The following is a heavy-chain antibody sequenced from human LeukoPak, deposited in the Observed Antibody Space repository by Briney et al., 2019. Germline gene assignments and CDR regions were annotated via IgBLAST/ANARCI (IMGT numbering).Heavy chain of an antibody. CDR3: ARHVRWELLGETGFDY. V-gene: IGHV4-39*01. J-gene: IGHJ4*02. D-gene: IGHD1-26*01. Sequence: SETLSLTCTVSGGSISSSSYYWGWIRQPPGTGLEWIGSIYYSGSTYYNPSLKSRVTISVDTSKNQFSLKLSSVTAADTAVYYCARHVRWELLGETGFDYWGQGTLVTVSS. CDR2: IYYSGST. CDR1: GGSISSSSYY.